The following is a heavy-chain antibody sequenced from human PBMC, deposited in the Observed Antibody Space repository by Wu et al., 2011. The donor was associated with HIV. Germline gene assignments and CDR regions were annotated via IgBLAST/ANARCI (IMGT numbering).Heavy chain of an antibody. V-gene: IGHV3-73*02. CDR1: GFNFSGSA. D-gene: IGHD1-7*01. J-gene: IGHJ3*01. CDR2: IRSKTNNYAT. Sequence: VQLVESGGGLVQPGGSLKLSCVVSGFNFSGSAFHWVRRASGKGLEWVGRIRSKTNNYATAYAASAKGRFTFSRDDSRNTAYLQLNSLKTEDTAVYFCTRRGNYGAFDFWGQGTVVTVSS. CDR3: TRRGNYGAFDF.